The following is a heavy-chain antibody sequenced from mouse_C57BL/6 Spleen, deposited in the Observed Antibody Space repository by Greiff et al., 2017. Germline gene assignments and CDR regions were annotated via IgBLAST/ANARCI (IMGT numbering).Heavy chain of an antibody. CDR2: ISSGSSTI. Sequence: EVMLVESGGGLVKPGGSLKLSCAASGFTFSDYGMHWVRQAPEKGLEWVAYISSGSSTIYYADTVKGRFTISRDNAKNTLFLQMAGLRSEDTAMNYCARRGITTVFDYWGQGTTLTVSS. J-gene: IGHJ2*01. CDR1: GFTFSDYG. V-gene: IGHV5-17*01. D-gene: IGHD1-1*01. CDR3: ARRGITTVFDY.